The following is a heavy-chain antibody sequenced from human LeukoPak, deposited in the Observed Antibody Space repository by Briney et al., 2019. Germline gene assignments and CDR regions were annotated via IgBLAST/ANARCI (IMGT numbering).Heavy chain of an antibody. CDR3: ARAPVEMASRFDY. D-gene: IGHD5-24*01. CDR2: MYTSGST. J-gene: IGHJ4*02. V-gene: IGHV4-4*08. Sequence: PSETLSLTCTVSGVSISSYYWSWIRQPPGKELEWIGCMYTSGSTNYNPPLKSRVTISVDTSKNQLSLKLTSVTAADTAVYYCARAPVEMASRFDYWGQGTLVTVSS. CDR1: GVSISSYY.